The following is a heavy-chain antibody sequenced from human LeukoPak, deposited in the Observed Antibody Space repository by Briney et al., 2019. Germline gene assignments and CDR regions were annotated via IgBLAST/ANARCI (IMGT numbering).Heavy chain of an antibody. D-gene: IGHD6-13*01. CDR3: ARGLAAADYYMDV. J-gene: IGHJ6*03. V-gene: IGHV3-21*01. CDR1: GFTFSSYS. Sequence: GGSLRLSCAASGFTFSSYSMNWVRQAPGKGLEWVSSISSSSSYIYYADSVKGRFTISRDNAKNSLYLQMNSLRAEDTAVYYCARGLAAADYYMDVWGKGTTATVSS. CDR2: ISSSSSYI.